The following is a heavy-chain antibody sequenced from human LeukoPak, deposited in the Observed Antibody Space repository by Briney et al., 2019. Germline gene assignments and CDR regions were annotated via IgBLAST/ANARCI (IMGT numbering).Heavy chain of an antibody. CDR2: IYYSGST. J-gene: IGHJ6*03. Sequence: SETLSLTCTVSGGSISSYYWSWIRQPPGKGLEWIGYIYYSGSTNYNPSLKSRVTISVDTSKNQFSLKLSSVTAADTAVYYCAIDPGYSPLGYYYYYMDVWGKGTTVTVSS. CDR3: AIDPGYSPLGYYYYYMDV. V-gene: IGHV4-59*01. CDR1: GGSISSYY. D-gene: IGHD5-18*01.